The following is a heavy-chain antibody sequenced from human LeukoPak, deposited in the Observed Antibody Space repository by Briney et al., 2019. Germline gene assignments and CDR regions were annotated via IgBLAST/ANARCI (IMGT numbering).Heavy chain of an antibody. D-gene: IGHD5-18*01. Sequence: GGSLRLSCAASGFTFSSYAMGWVRQAPGKWLEWVSAITASGGNTYYADSVKGRFTNSRDNSKNTLYLQVNSLRAEDTAVYYCAKGNGYSYGRYYFDYWGQGTLVTVSS. CDR1: GFTFSSYA. V-gene: IGHV3-23*01. CDR3: AKGNGYSYGRYYFDY. J-gene: IGHJ4*02. CDR2: ITASGGNT.